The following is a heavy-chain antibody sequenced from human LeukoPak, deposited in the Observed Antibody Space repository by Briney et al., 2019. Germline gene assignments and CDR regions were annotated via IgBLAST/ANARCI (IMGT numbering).Heavy chain of an antibody. CDR2: IYYSGST. J-gene: IGHJ6*03. CDR1: GGSISSSSYY. Sequence: SETLSLTCTVSGGSISSSSYYWGWIRQPRGKGLEWTGSIYYSGSTYYNPSLKSRVTISVDTSKNQFSLKLSSVTAADTAVYYCARHLYRYYYMDIWGKGTTVTVSS. CDR3: ARHLYRYYYMDI. D-gene: IGHD1-26*01. V-gene: IGHV4-39*01.